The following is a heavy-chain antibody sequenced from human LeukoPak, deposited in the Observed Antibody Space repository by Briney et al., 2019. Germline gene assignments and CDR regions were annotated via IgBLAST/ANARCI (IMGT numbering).Heavy chain of an antibody. Sequence: GGSLRLSCVVSGFTFSNAWMSWVRQAPGKGLEWVGRIKSNSDGGRTDSAAPVKGRFTISRDDSKNTLYLQTNSLKTEDTGVYYCTTDPQRGYYFDYWGQGTLVTVSS. V-gene: IGHV3-15*01. CDR2: IKSNSDGGRT. CDR3: TTDPQRGYYFDY. CDR1: GFTFSNAW. D-gene: IGHD3-3*01. J-gene: IGHJ4*02.